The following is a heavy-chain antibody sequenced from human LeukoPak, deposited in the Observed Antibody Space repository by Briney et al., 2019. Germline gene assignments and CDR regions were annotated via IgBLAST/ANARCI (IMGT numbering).Heavy chain of an antibody. Sequence: GASVKVSCNASGYTFTSYDINWVRQATGQGLEWMGWMNPNSGNTGYAEKFQGRVTMTRNNSISTVYMELSSLRSEDTAVYYCARGSLYCTSGVFYGWFDPWVQGTMVTVPS. D-gene: IGHD2-8*01. CDR3: ARGSLYCTSGVFYGWFDP. V-gene: IGHV1-8*01. CDR1: GYTFTSYD. CDR2: MNPNSGNT. J-gene: IGHJ5*02.